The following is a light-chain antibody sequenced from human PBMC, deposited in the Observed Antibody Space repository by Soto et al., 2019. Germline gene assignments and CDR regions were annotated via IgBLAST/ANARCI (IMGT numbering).Light chain of an antibody. J-gene: IGKJ2*01. CDR2: DAS. Sequence: EIVLTQSPATLSLSPGERATLSCRASQSVSSYLAWYRQNPGQAPRLLIYDASNRATGIPARFSGSGSGTDFTLAISSLEPEDFAVYYCQQRSSWPYTFGQGTKLEIK. CDR3: QQRSSWPYT. V-gene: IGKV3-11*01. CDR1: QSVSSY.